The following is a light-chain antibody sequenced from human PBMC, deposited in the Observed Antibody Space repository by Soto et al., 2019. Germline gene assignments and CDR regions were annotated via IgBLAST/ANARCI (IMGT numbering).Light chain of an antibody. CDR2: EVN. V-gene: IGLV2-14*01. CDR1: SSDVGAYNY. CDR3: ASYTSSSTSVI. J-gene: IGLJ2*01. Sequence: QSVLTQPASVSGSPGQSITISCTGTSSDVGAYNYVSWYQQHPGKAPKLMIYEVNNRPSGISSRFSGSKSGNTASLTISGLQAEDEADYYCASYTSSSTSVIFGRGTKLTAL.